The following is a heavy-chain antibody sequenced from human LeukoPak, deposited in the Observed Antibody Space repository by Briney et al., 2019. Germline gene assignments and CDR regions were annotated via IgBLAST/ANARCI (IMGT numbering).Heavy chain of an antibody. D-gene: IGHD3-10*01. J-gene: IGHJ4*02. Sequence: GGSLRLSCAASGFTFSSYEMNWVRQAPGKGLEWISYITRTSRTIFYADSVKGRFTISRDNAKNSVYLQMNSLRVEDTAVYYCASLAGDYFDSGSSDDYWGQGTLVTVSS. CDR3: ASLAGDYFDSGSSDDY. CDR2: ITRTSRTI. V-gene: IGHV3-48*03. CDR1: GFTFSSYE.